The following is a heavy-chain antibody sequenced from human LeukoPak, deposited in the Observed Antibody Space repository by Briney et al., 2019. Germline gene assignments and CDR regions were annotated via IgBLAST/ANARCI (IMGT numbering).Heavy chain of an antibody. D-gene: IGHD3-3*01. CDR1: GFTFSSYA. Sequence: GGSLRLSCAASGFTFSSYAMSWVRQAPGKGLEWVSYISSSSSTIYYADSVKGRFTISRDNAKNSLYLQMNSLRAEDTAVYYCARGGLRFLEWQEKGAFDPWGQGTLVTVSS. J-gene: IGHJ5*02. CDR2: ISSSSSTI. V-gene: IGHV3-48*01. CDR3: ARGGLRFLEWQEKGAFDP.